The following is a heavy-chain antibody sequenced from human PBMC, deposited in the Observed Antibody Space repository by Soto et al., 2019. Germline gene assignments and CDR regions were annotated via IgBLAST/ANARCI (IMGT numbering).Heavy chain of an antibody. Sequence: QVQLVQSGAEVKKPGSSVKVSCKASGGTFSSYAISWVRQAPGQGLEWMGGIIPIFGTANYVQKFQGRVTITADESKSTAYMELSSLRSEDTAVYYLAGRGYDSSGYYLLGSAFDIWGQGTMVTVSS. CDR2: IIPIFGTA. J-gene: IGHJ3*02. CDR3: AGRGYDSSGYYLLGSAFDI. CDR1: GGTFSSYA. V-gene: IGHV1-69*01. D-gene: IGHD3-22*01.